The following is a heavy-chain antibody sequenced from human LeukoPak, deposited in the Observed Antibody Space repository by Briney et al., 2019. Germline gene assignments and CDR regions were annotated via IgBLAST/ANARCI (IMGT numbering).Heavy chain of an antibody. J-gene: IGHJ4*02. V-gene: IGHV3-30-3*01. CDR2: ISYDGSNK. CDR1: GFTFSSYA. D-gene: IGHD3-9*01. CDR3: ARDLLTPLTGLSYYFDY. Sequence: GRSLRLSCAASGFTFSSYAMHWVRQAPGKGLEWVAVISYDGSNKYYADSVKGRFTISRDNSKNTLYLQVNSLRAEDTAVYYCARDLLTPLTGLSYYFDYWGQGTLVTVSS.